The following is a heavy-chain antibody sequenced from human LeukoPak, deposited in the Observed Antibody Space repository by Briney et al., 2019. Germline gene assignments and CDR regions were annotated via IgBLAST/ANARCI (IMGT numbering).Heavy chain of an antibody. Sequence: SGPALVKPTQTLTLTCTFSGFSLSTSGMCVSWIRQPPGKALEWLARIDWDDDKYYSTSLKTRLTISKDTSKNQVVLTMTNMDPVDTATYSCAQTVYISSWYDTDYWGQGTLVTVSS. CDR1: GFSLSTSGMC. D-gene: IGHD6-13*01. CDR2: IDWDDDK. CDR3: AQTVYISSWYDTDY. V-gene: IGHV2-70*11. J-gene: IGHJ4*02.